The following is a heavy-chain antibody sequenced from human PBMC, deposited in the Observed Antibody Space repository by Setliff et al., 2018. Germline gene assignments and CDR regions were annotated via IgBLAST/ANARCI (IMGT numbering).Heavy chain of an antibody. V-gene: IGHV1-3*01. D-gene: IGHD3-3*01. Sequence: ASVKVSCKASGYTFTSYAMHWVRQAPGQRLERMGWINAGNGNTKYSQKFQGRVTITRDTSASTAYMELSSLRSEDTAVYYCAGDYYDFWSGYLAGDDAFDIWGQGTMVTVSS. CDR1: GYTFTSYA. CDR2: INAGNGNT. CDR3: AGDYYDFWSGYLAGDDAFDI. J-gene: IGHJ3*02.